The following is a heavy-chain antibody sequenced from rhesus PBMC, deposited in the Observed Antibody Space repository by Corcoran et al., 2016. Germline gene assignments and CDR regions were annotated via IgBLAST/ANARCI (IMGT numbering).Heavy chain of an antibody. V-gene: IGHV4-127*01. D-gene: IGHD6-31*01. CDR2: IGSSSGST. CDR1: GYSISSGYG. CDR3: AREGSSSGWYTDY. Sequence: QVQLQESGPGLVTPSATLSLTCPVSGYSISSGYGWSWSRQPPGKVLEWIGFIGSSSGSTNDNPSLKSLVTISKDTSKIQFSLKLSSVTAADTAVYYCAREGSSSGWYTDYWGQGVLVTVSS. J-gene: IGHJ4*01.